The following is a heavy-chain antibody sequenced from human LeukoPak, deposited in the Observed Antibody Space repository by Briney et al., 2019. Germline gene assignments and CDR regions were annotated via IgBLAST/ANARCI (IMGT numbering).Heavy chain of an antibody. CDR3: ARGDSGYDGHRRFDY. V-gene: IGHV4-4*02. CDR1: GGSISSSNW. D-gene: IGHD5-12*01. J-gene: IGHJ4*02. CDR2: IYHSGST. Sequence: SETLSLTCAVSGGSISSSNWWSWVRQPPGKGLEWIGEIYHSGSTNYNPSLKSRVTISVDKSKNQFSLKLSSVTAADTAVYYCARGDSGYDGHRRFDYWGQGTLVTVSS.